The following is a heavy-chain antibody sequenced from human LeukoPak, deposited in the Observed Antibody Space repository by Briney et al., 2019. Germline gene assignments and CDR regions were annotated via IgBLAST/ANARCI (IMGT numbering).Heavy chain of an antibody. CDR3: ARGRSHNAWPAAY. D-gene: IGHD2-15*01. CDR2: ISSSAYNFI. V-gene: IGHV3-21*01. Sequence: GGSLRLSCVASGFPFSSHSLSWVRQAPGKGLEWVSSISSSAYNFIYYADSVRGRFTISRDDAKTSLYLQMNSLRADDSAVYYCARGRSHNAWPAAYWGQGAQVTVSS. CDR1: GFPFSSHS. J-gene: IGHJ4*02.